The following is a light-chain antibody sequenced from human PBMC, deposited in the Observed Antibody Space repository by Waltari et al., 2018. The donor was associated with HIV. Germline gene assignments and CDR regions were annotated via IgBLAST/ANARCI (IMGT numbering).Light chain of an antibody. V-gene: IGKV1-5*03. CDR2: KAS. J-gene: IGKJ1*01. Sequence: ASVGDRVTITCRASQSISTWLAWYQQKPGKAPKLLIYKASSLESGVPSRFSGSGSGTEFTLTISSLQPDDFATYYCQQYNSYSWTFGQGTKVEIK. CDR3: QQYNSYSWT. CDR1: QSISTW.